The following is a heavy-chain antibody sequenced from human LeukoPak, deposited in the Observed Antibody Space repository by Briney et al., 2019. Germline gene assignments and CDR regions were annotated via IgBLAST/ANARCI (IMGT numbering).Heavy chain of an antibody. CDR2: INQSGST. V-gene: IGHV4-34*01. J-gene: IGHJ4*02. CDR1: GGSFSGYY. Sequence: SETLSLTCAVYGGSFSGYYWGCIRQPPGKGLEWIGEINQSGSTNHNPSLKSRVTISVDTSKNQFSLKLSSVTAADTAVYYCARLIVGATPDYWGQGTLVTVSS. D-gene: IGHD1-26*01. CDR3: ARLIVGATPDY.